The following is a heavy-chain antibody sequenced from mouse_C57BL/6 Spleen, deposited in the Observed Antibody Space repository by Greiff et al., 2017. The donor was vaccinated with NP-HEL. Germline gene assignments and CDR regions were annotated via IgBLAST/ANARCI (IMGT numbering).Heavy chain of an antibody. Sequence: EVQRVESGGGLVQPGGSLSLSCAASGFTFTDYYMSWVRQPPGKALEWLGFIRNKANGYTTEYSASVKGRFTISRDNSQSILYLQMNALRAEDSATYYCATGKGYFDVWGTGTTVTVSS. J-gene: IGHJ1*03. CDR1: GFTFTDYY. CDR2: IRNKANGYTT. CDR3: ATGKGYFDV. V-gene: IGHV7-3*01.